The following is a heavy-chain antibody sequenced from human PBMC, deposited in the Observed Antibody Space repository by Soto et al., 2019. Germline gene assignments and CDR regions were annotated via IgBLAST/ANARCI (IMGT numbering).Heavy chain of an antibody. CDR2: IDHSGYT. V-gene: IGHV4-34*01. CDR1: GGSFSGYY. D-gene: IGHD3-3*01. CDR3: ARVRDWFDP. J-gene: IGHJ5*02. Sequence: PSETLSLTXAVYGGSFSGYYWHWIRQPPGKGLEWIGEIDHSGYTNYNRSRNSRVTISVNTSKNQFSLRLTSVTAADTAVYYCARVRDWFDPWGQGTLVTVSS.